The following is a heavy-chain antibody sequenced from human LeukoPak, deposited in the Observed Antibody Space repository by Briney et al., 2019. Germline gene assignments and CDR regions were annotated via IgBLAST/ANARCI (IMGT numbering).Heavy chain of an antibody. V-gene: IGHV3-23*01. Sequence: GGSLRLSCAASGFTFSSYAMSWVRQAPGKGLEWVSAISGSGGSTYYADPVKGRFTISRDNSKNTLYLQMNSLRAEDTAVYYCAKPPGYSSSWFSLFDFWGQGTLVTVSS. D-gene: IGHD6-13*01. CDR3: AKPPGYSSSWFSLFDF. CDR1: GFTFSSYA. J-gene: IGHJ4*02. CDR2: ISGSGGST.